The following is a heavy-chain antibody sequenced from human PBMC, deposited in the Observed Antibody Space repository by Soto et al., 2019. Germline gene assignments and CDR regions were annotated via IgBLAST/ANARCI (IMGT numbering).Heavy chain of an antibody. J-gene: IGHJ6*02. CDR3: AAGLDIVATSYYYYGMDV. CDR1: GGTFSSYA. Sequence: ASVKVSCKTSGGTFSSYAMQWVRQARGQRLEWIGWIVVGSGNTNYAQKFQERVTITRDMSTSTAYMELSSLRSEDTAVYYCAAGLDIVATSYYYYGMDVWGQGTTVTVSS. D-gene: IGHD5-12*01. V-gene: IGHV1-58*02. CDR2: IVVGSGNT.